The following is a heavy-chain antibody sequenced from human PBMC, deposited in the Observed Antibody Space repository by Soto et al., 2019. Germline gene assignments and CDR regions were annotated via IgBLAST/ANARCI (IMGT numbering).Heavy chain of an antibody. D-gene: IGHD4-4*01. CDR2: IYYSGST. Sequence: QVQLQESGPGLVKPSQTLSLTCTVSGGSISSGGYYWSWIRQHQGKGLEWIGYIYYSGSTYYNPSLKRRVTISVDASKNQFSLKLSSLAAADTAVYYCGRNVYSNYERAGGFDYWGQGTLVTVSS. V-gene: IGHV4-31*03. CDR3: GRNVYSNYERAGGFDY. CDR1: GGSISSGGYY. J-gene: IGHJ4*02.